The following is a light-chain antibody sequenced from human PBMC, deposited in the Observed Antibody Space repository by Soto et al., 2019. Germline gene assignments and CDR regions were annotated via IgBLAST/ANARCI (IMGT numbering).Light chain of an antibody. V-gene: IGKV1-39*01. CDR1: QSVSSY. CDR3: QQLNSYPIT. J-gene: IGKJ5*01. Sequence: DIQMTQSASSLSASVGDRVTIPCRASQSVSSYVNWYQHKPGKAPKLLIFTTSSLESGVPSRFSGSGSGTDFTLTISSLHPEDFALYYCQQLNSYPITFGQGTRLEIK. CDR2: TTS.